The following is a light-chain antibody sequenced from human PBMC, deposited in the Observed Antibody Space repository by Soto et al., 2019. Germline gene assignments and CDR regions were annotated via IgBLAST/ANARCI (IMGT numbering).Light chain of an antibody. J-gene: IGKJ2*01. CDR3: MQALQTLYS. CDR2: LGS. Sequence: DIVLTQSPLSLPVTPGEPASISCTSSQSLLHSNGYLCLDWYVQKPGQPPQLLIFLGSNRAPGVPDRFSGSGSGIHFTLEISRVEAEDVGVYYCMQALQTLYSSGQGTKLDIK. CDR1: QSLLHSNGYLC. V-gene: IGKV2-28*01.